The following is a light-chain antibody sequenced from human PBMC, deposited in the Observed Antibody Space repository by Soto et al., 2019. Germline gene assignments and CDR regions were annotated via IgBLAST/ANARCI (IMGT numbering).Light chain of an antibody. CDR3: QQYYETLQT. J-gene: IGKJ1*01. Sequence: DIVMTQSPDSLSVSLGERATLNFNSSQSLFYSSNNNNYLAWYQQRPGQPPKLLIYWASTRESGVPDRFSGSGSGTDFTLTISSLQAEDVAIYYCQQYYETLQTFGQGTKVDI. CDR2: WAS. V-gene: IGKV4-1*01. CDR1: QSLFYSSNNNNY.